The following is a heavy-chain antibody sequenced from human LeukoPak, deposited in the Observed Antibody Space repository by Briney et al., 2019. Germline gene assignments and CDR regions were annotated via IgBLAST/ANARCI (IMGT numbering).Heavy chain of an antibody. CDR3: ARADRLHGGPYLIGP. CDR2: INPNSGGT. J-gene: IGHJ5*02. V-gene: IGHV1-2*02. Sequence: ASVKVSCKTSGYSFTDYYMHWVRQAPGQGLEWMGWINPNSGGTSSAQKFQGRVTMTRDTSITTVYMEVSWLTSDDTAIYYCARADRLHGGPYLIGPWGQGALVTVSS. D-gene: IGHD2-21*01. CDR1: GYSFTDYY.